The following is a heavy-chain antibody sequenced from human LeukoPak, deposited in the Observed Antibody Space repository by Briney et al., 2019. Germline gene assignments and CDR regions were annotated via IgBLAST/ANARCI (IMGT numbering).Heavy chain of an antibody. CDR3: ARDHAYAFDI. Sequence: PGGSLTLSCVASGFTFSDYSLNWVRQAPGKGLEWISYIGSAIYYADSVKGRFTISRDNAKNSLFLQMNSLRAEDTAVYYCARDHAYAFDIWGQGTLVTVSS. D-gene: IGHD2-2*01. V-gene: IGHV3-48*01. J-gene: IGHJ3*02. CDR2: IGSAI. CDR1: GFTFSDYS.